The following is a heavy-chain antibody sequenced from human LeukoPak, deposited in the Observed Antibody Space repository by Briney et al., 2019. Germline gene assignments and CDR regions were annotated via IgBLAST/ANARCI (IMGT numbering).Heavy chain of an antibody. CDR2: ISAYNGNT. V-gene: IGHV1-18*01. CDR1: GYTFTSYG. CDR3: ARGTYRNAYYPPLDY. Sequence: ASVKVSCKASGYTFTSYGISWVRQAPGQGLEWMGWISAYNGNTNYEQKFQGRVTITADKSTSTAYMELSSLRSEDTAVYFCARGTYRNAYYPPLDYWGQGTLVTVSS. J-gene: IGHJ4*02. D-gene: IGHD3-22*01.